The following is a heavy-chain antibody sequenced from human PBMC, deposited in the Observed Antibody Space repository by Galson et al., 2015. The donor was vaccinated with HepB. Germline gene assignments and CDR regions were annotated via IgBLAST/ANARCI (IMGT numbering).Heavy chain of an antibody. Sequence: SVKVSCKASGYTFTGYYMHWVRQAPGEGLEWMGRIHPKSGVSHYAQQFQGRVTMTRDTAIDTAYMELSDLTSADTAVYFCARGYQVMYKYYYYMDVWGKGTTVTV. CDR2: IHPKSGVS. CDR3: ARGYQVMYKYYYYMDV. V-gene: IGHV1-2*06. D-gene: IGHD2-8*02. J-gene: IGHJ6*03. CDR1: GYTFTGYY.